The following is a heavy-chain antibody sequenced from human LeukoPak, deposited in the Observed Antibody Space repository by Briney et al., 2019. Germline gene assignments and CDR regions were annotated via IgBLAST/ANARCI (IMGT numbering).Heavy chain of an antibody. D-gene: IGHD3-22*01. Sequence: ASVKVSCKASGYTFTGYYMHWVRQAPGQGLEWMGWINPNSGGTNYAQKFQGRVTMTRDTSISTAYMELGRLRSDDTAVYYCASNYDSSGYYYYYYGMDVWGQGTTVTVSS. CDR1: GYTFTGYY. V-gene: IGHV1-2*02. CDR2: INPNSGGT. CDR3: ASNYDSSGYYYYYYGMDV. J-gene: IGHJ6*02.